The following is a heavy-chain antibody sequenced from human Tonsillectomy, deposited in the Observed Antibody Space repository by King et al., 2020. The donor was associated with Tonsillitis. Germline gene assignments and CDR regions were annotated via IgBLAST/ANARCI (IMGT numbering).Heavy chain of an antibody. Sequence: VQLVESGGGFVQPGGSLTVSCAASGFTFSNHWMTWVRQAPGKGLEWVANIKQDGTEKYYVDSVKGRFTISRDNAKNSLYLQMNSLRAEDTAVYHCARLGPYYEGDCWGQGTLVTVSS. CDR2: IKQDGTEK. J-gene: IGHJ4*02. V-gene: IGHV3-7*01. CDR3: ARLGPYYEGDC. D-gene: IGHD3-22*01. CDR1: GFTFSNHW.